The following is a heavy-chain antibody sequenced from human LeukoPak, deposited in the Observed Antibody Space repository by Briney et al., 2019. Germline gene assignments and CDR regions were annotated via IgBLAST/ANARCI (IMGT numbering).Heavy chain of an antibody. CDR3: ARDSVRNYFDY. CDR2: ISSTSIYM. CDR1: GFTFSSYS. V-gene: IGHV3-21*01. J-gene: IGHJ4*02. Sequence: GGPLRLSCAASGFTFSSYSMNWVRQAPGKRLEWVSSISSTSIYMYYADSVKGRFTISRDNAKNSLYLQMNSLRAEDTSVYYCARDSVRNYFDYWGQGTLVTVSS. D-gene: IGHD5/OR15-5a*01.